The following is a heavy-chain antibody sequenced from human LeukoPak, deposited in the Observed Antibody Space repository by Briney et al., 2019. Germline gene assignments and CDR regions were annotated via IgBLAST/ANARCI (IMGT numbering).Heavy chain of an antibody. CDR2: ISSSSSTI. Sequence: PGGSLRLSCAASGLTFSSYSMNWVRQAPGKGLEWVSYISSSSSTIYYADSVKGRFTISRDNAKNSLYLQMNSLRDEDTAVYYCARDADIVVVVAATAFDYWGQGTLVTVSS. CDR1: GLTFSSYS. D-gene: IGHD2-15*01. V-gene: IGHV3-48*02. J-gene: IGHJ4*02. CDR3: ARDADIVVVVAATAFDY.